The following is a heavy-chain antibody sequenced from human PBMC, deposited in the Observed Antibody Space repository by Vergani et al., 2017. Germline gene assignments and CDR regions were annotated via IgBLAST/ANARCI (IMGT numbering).Heavy chain of an antibody. CDR3: AKPPTFTAYDSSGYTIDY. Sequence: EVQLVESGGGLVKPGGSLRLSCAASGFTFSSYAMSWVRQAPGKGLEWVSAISGSGGSTYYADSVKGRFTISRDNSKNTLYLQMNSLRAQDKAVYYCAKPPTFTAYDSSGYTIDYWGQGTLVSVSS. CDR1: GFTFSSYA. CDR2: ISGSGGST. V-gene: IGHV3-23*04. J-gene: IGHJ4*02. D-gene: IGHD3-22*01.